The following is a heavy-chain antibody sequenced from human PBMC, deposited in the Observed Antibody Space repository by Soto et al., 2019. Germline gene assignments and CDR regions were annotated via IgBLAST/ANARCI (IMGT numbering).Heavy chain of an antibody. J-gene: IGHJ6*03. D-gene: IGHD3-3*01. CDR1: GYTFTSYA. CDR3: ACAYDLISGGAYLNV. V-gene: IGHV1-3*01. Sequence: VQLVQTGAEVKKPGASVKVPCKASGYTFTSYAMHWVRQAPGQRLECMGWINAGNGNTKYSQKFQCRVTITMDTTATTAYMQLNSLRSQDTTVESSACAYDLISGGAYLNVWDEWNTV. CDR2: INAGNGNT.